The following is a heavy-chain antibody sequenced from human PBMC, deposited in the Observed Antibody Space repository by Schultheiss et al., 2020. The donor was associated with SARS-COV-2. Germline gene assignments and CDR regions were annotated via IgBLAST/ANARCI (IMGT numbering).Heavy chain of an antibody. V-gene: IGHV4-59*02. D-gene: IGHD5-12*01. J-gene: IGHJ4*02. Sequence: SQTLSLTCTVSGVSVSTYYWSWFRQPPGKGLEWIGYLHYSGDTNSNPSLKSRVITSVHTSKNQFSLELTSVTSADTAVYYCTRDDGYKGYDVWGQGALVTVAS. CDR2: LHYSGDT. CDR1: GVSVSTYY. CDR3: TRDDGYKGYDV.